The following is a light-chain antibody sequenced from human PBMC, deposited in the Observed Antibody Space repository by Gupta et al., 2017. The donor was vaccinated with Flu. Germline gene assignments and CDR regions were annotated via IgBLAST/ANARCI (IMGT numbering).Light chain of an antibody. V-gene: IGLV1-47*01. J-gene: IGLJ1*01. CDR1: TSHIGSNY. Sequence: ISCSGGTSHIGSNYVCWYQHLQATDPILRSDRDNQRPSGVPDRGSDSEAGTTDSIAISGLRAEDECDYDCGEWDSSLTEVFGGGTKVTVL. CDR3: GEWDSSLTEV. CDR2: RDN.